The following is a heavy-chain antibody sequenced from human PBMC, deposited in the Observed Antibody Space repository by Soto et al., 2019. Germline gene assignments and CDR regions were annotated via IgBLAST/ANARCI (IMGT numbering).Heavy chain of an antibody. Sequence: GASVKVSCKASGYTFTSYGISWVRQAPGQGLEWMGWISAYNGNTNYAQKLQGRVTMTTDTSTSTAYMELRSLRSDDTAVYYCARGPLSYYDFWSGYSNWFDPWGQGTLVTVSS. CDR3: ARGPLSYYDFWSGYSNWFDP. CDR1: GYTFTSYG. D-gene: IGHD3-3*01. CDR2: ISAYNGNT. V-gene: IGHV1-18*01. J-gene: IGHJ5*02.